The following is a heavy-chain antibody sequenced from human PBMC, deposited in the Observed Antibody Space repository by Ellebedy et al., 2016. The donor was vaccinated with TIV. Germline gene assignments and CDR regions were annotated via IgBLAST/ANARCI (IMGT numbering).Heavy chain of an antibody. Sequence: PGGSLRLSCAASGFTFSAYAMHWVRQAPGKGLDWLAILSYDGGSKYYADSVKGRFSISRDNSKNTLYLQMNSLRAEDTAVYYCARSQWIVTSVYFDYWGQGTLVTVSS. D-gene: IGHD5-12*01. J-gene: IGHJ4*02. CDR3: ARSQWIVTSVYFDY. V-gene: IGHV3-30-3*01. CDR2: LSYDGGSK. CDR1: GFTFSAYA.